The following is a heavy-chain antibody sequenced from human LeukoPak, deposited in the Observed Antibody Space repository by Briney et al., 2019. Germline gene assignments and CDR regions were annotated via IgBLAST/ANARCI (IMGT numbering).Heavy chain of an antibody. D-gene: IGHD1-7*01. CDR3: ARHNCNYSGFDY. CDR1: GGSISSYY. V-gene: IGHV4-4*09. J-gene: IGHJ4*02. Sequence: KSSETLSLTCTGSGGSISSYYWSWIRQPPGKGLEWIGYIYTSGSTNYNPSLKSRVTISVDTSKNQFSLKLSSVTAADTAVYYCARHNCNYSGFDYWGQGTLVTVSS. CDR2: IYTSGST.